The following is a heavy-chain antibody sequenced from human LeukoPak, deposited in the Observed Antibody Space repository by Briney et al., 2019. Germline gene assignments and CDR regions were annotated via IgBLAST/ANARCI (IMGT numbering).Heavy chain of an antibody. J-gene: IGHJ4*02. CDR3: ARRWSSGYHSYYFDY. Sequence: PSETLSLTCAVYGGSFSGYYWSWIRQPPGKGLEWIGEINHSGSTNYNPSLKSRVTISVDTSKNQFSLKLSSVTAADTAVYYCARRWSSGYHSYYFDYWGQGTLVTVSS. CDR1: GGSFSGYY. D-gene: IGHD3-22*01. CDR2: INHSGST. V-gene: IGHV4-34*01.